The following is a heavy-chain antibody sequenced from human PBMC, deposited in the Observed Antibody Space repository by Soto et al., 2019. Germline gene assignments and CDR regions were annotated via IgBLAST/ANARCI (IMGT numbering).Heavy chain of an antibody. CDR1: GYPISSGYY. CDR2: LYHSGST. V-gene: IGHV4-38-2*01. Sequence: SETLSLTCAVFGYPISSGYYWGWIRQSPGKGLEWIGSLYHSGSTYYNPSLKSRVTISXXXSXXXXSLXXTSXTAXDTAVYYCAGVRNGWTFFDYWSQGTLVTVSS. J-gene: IGHJ4*02. D-gene: IGHD6-25*01. CDR3: AGVRNGWTFFDY.